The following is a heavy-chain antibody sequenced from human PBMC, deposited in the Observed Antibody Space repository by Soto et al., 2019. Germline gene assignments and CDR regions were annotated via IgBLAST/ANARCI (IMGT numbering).Heavy chain of an antibody. Sequence: EVQLLESGGGLVQPGGSLRLSCAASGFTFSSYAMRWVRQAPGKGLEWVSAINGSGGSTYYADSVKGRFTISRDNSKNKLYLQMDSLRAEDTAVYYCAKGDGDTPAEYFQHWGQGTLVTVSS. CDR1: GFTFSSYA. CDR2: INGSGGST. V-gene: IGHV3-23*01. D-gene: IGHD4-17*01. J-gene: IGHJ1*01. CDR3: AKGDGDTPAEYFQH.